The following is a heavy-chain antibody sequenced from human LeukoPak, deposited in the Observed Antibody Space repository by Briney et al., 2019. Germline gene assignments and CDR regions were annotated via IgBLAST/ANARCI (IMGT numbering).Heavy chain of an antibody. D-gene: IGHD6-13*01. Sequence: GGSLRLSCAASGFTFSSYAMHWVRQAPGKGLEWVSSISSSSSYIYYADSVKGRFTISRDNAKNSLYLQMNSLRAEDTAVYYCARAHYSSSWYGAYYYYGMDVWGQGTTVTVSS. CDR3: ARAHYSSSWYGAYYYYGMDV. J-gene: IGHJ6*02. V-gene: IGHV3-21*01. CDR1: GFTFSSYA. CDR2: ISSSSSYI.